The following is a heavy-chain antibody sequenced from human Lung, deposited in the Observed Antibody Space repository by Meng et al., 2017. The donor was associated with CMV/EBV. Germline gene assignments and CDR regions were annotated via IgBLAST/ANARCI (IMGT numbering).Heavy chain of an antibody. CDR1: GFILSSYW. CDR2: IKQDGSEK. D-gene: IGHD4-17*01. V-gene: IGHV3-7*01. J-gene: IGHJ4*02. CDR3: ARNPVTNRRGSHFDC. Sequence: GGSLRLXXAASGFILSSYWMSWVRQAPGKGLEWVANIKQDGSEKYYVDSVRGRFTISRDNAKSSLYLQMNGLRAEDTAMYYCARNPVTNRRGSHFDCWGQGXLVTVSS.